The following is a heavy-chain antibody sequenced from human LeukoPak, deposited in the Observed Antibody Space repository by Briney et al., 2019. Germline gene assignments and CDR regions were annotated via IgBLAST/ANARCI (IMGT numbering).Heavy chain of an antibody. CDR1: GGTFSSYA. CDR2: IIPIFGTA. J-gene: IGHJ6*02. Sequence: GASVKVSCKASGGTFSSYAISWVRQAPGQGLEWMGGIIPIFGTANYAQKFQGRVTITADESTSTAYMELSSLRSEDTAVYYCARDATYSNYERYGMDVWGQGTTVTVSS. D-gene: IGHD4-11*01. V-gene: IGHV1-69*13. CDR3: ARDATYSNYERYGMDV.